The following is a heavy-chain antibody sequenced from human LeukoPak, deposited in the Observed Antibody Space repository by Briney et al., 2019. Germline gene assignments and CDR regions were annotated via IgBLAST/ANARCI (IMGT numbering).Heavy chain of an antibody. CDR1: GFTFSSYD. J-gene: IGHJ6*02. CDR3: ARSRGSYYYYYGMDV. CDR2: IGTAGDT. V-gene: IGHV3-13*01. D-gene: IGHD1-26*01. Sequence: GGSLRLSCAASGFTFSSYDMHWVRQPTGKGLEWVSAIGTAGDTYYPGSVKGRFTISRENAKNSLYLQMNSLRAGDTAVYYCARSRGSYYYYYGMDVWGQGTTVTVSS.